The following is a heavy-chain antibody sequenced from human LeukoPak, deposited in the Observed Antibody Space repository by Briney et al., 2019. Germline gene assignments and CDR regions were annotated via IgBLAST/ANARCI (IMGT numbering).Heavy chain of an antibody. D-gene: IGHD3-9*01. CDR1: GFTFSSYS. J-gene: IGHJ3*02. Sequence: GGSQRLSCAASGFTFSSYSMNWVRQAPGKGLEWVSSISGSSSYIYYADSVKGRFTISRDDAKNSLYLQMNSLRAEDTAVYYCARVDYDILTGYYIYAFDIWGQGTMVTVSS. CDR2: ISGSSSYI. V-gene: IGHV3-21*01. CDR3: ARVDYDILTGYYIYAFDI.